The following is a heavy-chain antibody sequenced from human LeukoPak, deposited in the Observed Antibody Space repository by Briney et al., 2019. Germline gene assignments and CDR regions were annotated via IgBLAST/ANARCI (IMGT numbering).Heavy chain of an antibody. CDR2: ISSSSSYI. J-gene: IGHJ5*02. D-gene: IGHD5-18*01. Sequence: GGSLRLSCAASEFTFSYYAMTWVRQAPGKGLEWVSSISSSSSYIYYADSVKGRFTISRDNAKNSLYLQMNSLRAEDTAVYYCARGGRTAMVTGWFDPWGQGTLVTVSS. CDR3: ARGGRTAMVTGWFDP. CDR1: EFTFSYYA. V-gene: IGHV3-21*01.